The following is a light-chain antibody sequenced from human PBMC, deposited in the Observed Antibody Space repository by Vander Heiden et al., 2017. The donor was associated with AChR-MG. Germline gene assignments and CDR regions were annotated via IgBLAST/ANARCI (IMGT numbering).Light chain of an antibody. J-gene: IGKJ1*01. V-gene: IGKV3-20*01. Sequence: EIVLTQSPGTLSLPPGDRATLSCRASQSLSSTFLAWYQQKPGQAPRLLIDGASTRATGIPDRFSVSGSGTDFTLTISRLEPEDFAVYYCQQYGMSPETFGQGTKVEIK. CDR2: GAS. CDR1: QSLSSTF. CDR3: QQYGMSPET.